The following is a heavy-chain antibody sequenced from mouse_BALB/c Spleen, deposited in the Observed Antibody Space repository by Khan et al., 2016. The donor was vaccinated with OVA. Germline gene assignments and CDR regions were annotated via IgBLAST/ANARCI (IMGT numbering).Heavy chain of an antibody. D-gene: IGHD1-1*01. Sequence: QVQLKESGAELAKPGASVKMSCKASGYTFINYWMNWIKQRPGQGLEWIGYINPTTGYSEYNQNFKDKATMTADKSSNTAHMQLSSLTSEDSAVYYCSRRGLRWDFDYWGRGTTLTVSS. CDR1: GYTFINYW. CDR3: SRRGLRWDFDY. V-gene: IGHV1-7*01. J-gene: IGHJ2*01. CDR2: INPTTGYS.